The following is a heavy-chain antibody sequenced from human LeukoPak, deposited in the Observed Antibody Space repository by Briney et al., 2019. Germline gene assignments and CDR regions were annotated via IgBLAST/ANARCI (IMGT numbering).Heavy chain of an antibody. Sequence: GGSLRLSCAASGFTFSSYAMSWVRQAPGKGLEWVSAISGSGGSTYYADSVKGRFTISRDNSKNTLYLQMNSLRAEDTAVYYCARVQYYDFWSGYYSDYYMDVWGKGTTVTVSS. V-gene: IGHV3-23*01. CDR1: GFTFSSYA. D-gene: IGHD3-3*01. CDR3: ARVQYYDFWSGYYSDYYMDV. CDR2: ISGSGGST. J-gene: IGHJ6*03.